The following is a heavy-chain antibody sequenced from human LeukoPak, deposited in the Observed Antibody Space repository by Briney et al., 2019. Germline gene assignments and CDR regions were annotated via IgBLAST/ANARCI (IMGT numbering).Heavy chain of an antibody. J-gene: IGHJ4*02. CDR3: ASLDY. CDR1: GFTFSDYW. V-gene: IGHV3-7*01. Sequence: PGGSLRLSCVTSGFTFSDYWMSWVRQAPGKGLEWVANIKQDGSEKYYLDSVKGRFTISRDNAENSLYLQMNSLRAEDTAVYYCASLDYWGQGTLVTASS. CDR2: IKQDGSEK.